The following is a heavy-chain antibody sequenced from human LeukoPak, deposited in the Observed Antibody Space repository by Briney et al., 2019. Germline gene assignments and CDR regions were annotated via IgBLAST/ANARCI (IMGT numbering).Heavy chain of an antibody. J-gene: IGHJ5*02. D-gene: IGHD6-25*01. V-gene: IGHV4-39*07. CDR1: GGSISSSSYY. CDR2: IYYSGST. Sequence: SETLSLTCTVSGGSISSSSYYWGWIRQPPGKGLEWIGSIYYSGSTYYNPSRKSRVPISVDTSKNQFSLKLSSVTAADTAVYYCARASSGPVFWFDPWGQGTLVTVSS. CDR3: ARASSGPVFWFDP.